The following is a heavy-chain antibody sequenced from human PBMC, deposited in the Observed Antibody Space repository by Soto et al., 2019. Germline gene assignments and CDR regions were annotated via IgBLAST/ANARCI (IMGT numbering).Heavy chain of an antibody. CDR3: ARVSPNYKLVHIDY. D-gene: IGHD6-13*01. J-gene: IGHJ4*02. Sequence: ASVKVSCKASGYTFTSYGISWVRQAPGQGLEWMGWISAYNGNTNYAQKLQGRVTMTTDTSTSTAYMELRSLRSDDTAVYYCARVSPNYKLVHIDYWGQGTLVTVSS. CDR2: ISAYNGNT. V-gene: IGHV1-18*01. CDR1: GYTFTSYG.